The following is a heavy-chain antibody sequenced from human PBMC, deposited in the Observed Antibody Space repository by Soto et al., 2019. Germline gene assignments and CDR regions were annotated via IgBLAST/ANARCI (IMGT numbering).Heavy chain of an antibody. J-gene: IGHJ4*02. CDR2: IWYDGTKT. V-gene: IGHV3-33*01. CDR3: ARGRSSIWPYYFDY. D-gene: IGHD6-13*01. CDR1: GFSFSGYS. Sequence: GGSLRLSCAASGFSFSGYSMHWVRQAPGKGLEWVAIIWYDGTKTYYAASVKGRFTISRDNSKNTLYVQMNSLRAEDTAVYYCARGRSSIWPYYFDYWGQGALVTVSS.